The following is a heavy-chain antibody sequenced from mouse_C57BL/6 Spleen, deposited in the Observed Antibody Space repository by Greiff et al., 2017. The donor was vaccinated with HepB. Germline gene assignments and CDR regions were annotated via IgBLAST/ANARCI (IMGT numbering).Heavy chain of an antibody. CDR3: ARDDEYDEGWYFDV. J-gene: IGHJ1*03. V-gene: IGHV5-4*01. CDR2: ISDGGSYT. Sequence: EVQLVESGGGLVKPGGSLKLSCAASGFTFSSYAMSWVRQTPEKRLEWVATISDGGSYTYYPDNVKGRFTIFRDNAKNNLYLQMSHLKSEDTAMYYWARDDEYDEGWYFDVWGTGTTVTVSS. CDR1: GFTFSSYA. D-gene: IGHD2-4*01.